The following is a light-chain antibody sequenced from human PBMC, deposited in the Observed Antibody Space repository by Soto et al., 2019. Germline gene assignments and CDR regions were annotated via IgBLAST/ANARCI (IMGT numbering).Light chain of an antibody. V-gene: IGKV3-20*01. J-gene: IGKJ4*01. CDR1: ESVSSN. CDR2: DAS. Sequence: EIVMTQSPATLSLSPGERATLSCRASESVSSNLAWYQQKPGQAPTLLIYDASSRATGIPDRFSGSGSGTDFSLTISRLEPEDFAVYYCQQYGGSPPLSFGGGTKVDIK. CDR3: QQYGGSPPLS.